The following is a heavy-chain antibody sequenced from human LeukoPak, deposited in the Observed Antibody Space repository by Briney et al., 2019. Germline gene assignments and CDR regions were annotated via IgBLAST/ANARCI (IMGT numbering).Heavy chain of an antibody. CDR2: ISSSSSTI. Sequence: GGSLRLSCAASGFTFSSYSMNWVRQAPGKGLEWVSYISSSSSTIYYADSVKGRFTISRDNAKNSLYLQMNSLRAEDTALYYCASAGLTYGSGSYFVYWGQGTLVTVSS. D-gene: IGHD3-10*01. V-gene: IGHV3-48*01. CDR3: ASAGLTYGSGSYFVY. CDR1: GFTFSSYS. J-gene: IGHJ4*02.